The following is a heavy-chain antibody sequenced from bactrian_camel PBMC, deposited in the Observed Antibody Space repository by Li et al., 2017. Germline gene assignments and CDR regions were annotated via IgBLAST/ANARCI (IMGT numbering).Heavy chain of an antibody. V-gene: IGHV3S9*01. CDR2: LDVDGQT. CDR3: VGKDPQSFAFAY. CDR1: GYTYDGYC. J-gene: IGHJ6*01. Sequence: QVQLVESGGGSVQSGGSLKLSCVASGYTYDGYCKGWFRQVHGKGREAIALLDVDGQTQYDDSVRGRFTISRDNAKNTVALQMNSLKPEDTAMYYCVGKDPQSFAFAYWGQGTQVTVS.